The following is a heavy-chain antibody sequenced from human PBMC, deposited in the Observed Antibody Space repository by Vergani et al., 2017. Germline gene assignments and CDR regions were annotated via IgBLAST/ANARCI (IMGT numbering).Heavy chain of an antibody. J-gene: IGHJ3*02. CDR3: ARAPHDILTGYEAFDI. CDR1: GFTASSNY. V-gene: IGHV3-53*04. CDR2: IYSGGST. D-gene: IGHD3-9*01. Sequence: EVQLVESGGGLVQPGGSLRLSCAAFGFTASSNYMSWVRPAPGKGLGWVSVIYSGGSTYYADSVKGRFTISRHNSKNTVYLQMNSLRAEDTAVYYCARAPHDILTGYEAFDIWGQGTMVTVSS.